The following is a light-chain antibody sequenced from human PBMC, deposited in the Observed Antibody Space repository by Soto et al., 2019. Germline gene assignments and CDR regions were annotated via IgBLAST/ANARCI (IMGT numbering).Light chain of an antibody. CDR2: AAS. Sequence: AIRMTQSPSSLSASTGDRVTITCRASQGISSYLAWYQQKPGKAPKLLIYAASTLQSGVPSRFSGRGSGTAFTLTISCLQSEDFATYYCQQYYTYENTFGQATRLEIK. V-gene: IGKV1-8*01. J-gene: IGKJ5*01. CDR3: QQYYTYENT. CDR1: QGISSY.